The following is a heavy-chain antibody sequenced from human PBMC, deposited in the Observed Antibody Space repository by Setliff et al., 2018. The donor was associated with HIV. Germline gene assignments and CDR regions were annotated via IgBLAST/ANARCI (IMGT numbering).Heavy chain of an antibody. D-gene: IGHD6-6*01. CDR3: ARGSRSSTALYWFDP. CDR1: GGSIRSDSQY. J-gene: IGHJ5*02. V-gene: IGHV4-61*09. Sequence: PSETLSLTCSVSGGSIRSDSQYWTWFRQPAGKGLEWIGHIYTSGSTNYNPSLKSRVTISVDTSKNQFSLKLSSVTAADTAVFYCARGSRSSTALYWFDPWGQGTLVTSPQ. CDR2: IYTSGST.